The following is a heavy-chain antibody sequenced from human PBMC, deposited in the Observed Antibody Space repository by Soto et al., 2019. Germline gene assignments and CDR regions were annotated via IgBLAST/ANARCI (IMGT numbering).Heavy chain of an antibody. CDR1: GYTFTSYD. D-gene: IGHD6-13*01. CDR3: ARGRESSWYIQTIGFDP. J-gene: IGHJ5*02. V-gene: IGHV1-8*01. Sequence: QVQLVQSGAEVKKPGASVKVSCKASGYTFTSYDINWVRQATGQGLEWMGWMNPNSGNTGYAQKFQGRVTMTRNTSISTAYMELSSLRSEDTAVYYCARGRESSWYIQTIGFDPWGQGTLVTVSS. CDR2: MNPNSGNT.